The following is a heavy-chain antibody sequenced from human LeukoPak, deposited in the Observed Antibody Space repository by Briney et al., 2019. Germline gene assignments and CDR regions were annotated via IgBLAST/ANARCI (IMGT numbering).Heavy chain of an antibody. CDR2: ISANGAKT. J-gene: IGHJ4*02. D-gene: IGHD3-10*01. CDR1: GFTFNSYA. Sequence: PGGSLRLSCAASGFTFNSYAMSWVRQAPGKGLEWVSGISANGAKTYYADSVKGRFTISRDNSKNTQSLQMNSLRAEDTALHYCAKGWSVTMVMAAPGDWGQGALVTVSS. CDR3: AKGWSVTMVMAAPGD. V-gene: IGHV3-23*01.